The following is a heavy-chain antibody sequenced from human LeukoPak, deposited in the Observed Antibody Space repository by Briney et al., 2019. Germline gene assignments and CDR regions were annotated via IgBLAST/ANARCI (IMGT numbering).Heavy chain of an antibody. CDR1: GGTFSSYA. J-gene: IGHJ6*02. D-gene: IGHD4-23*01. Sequence: SVKVSCTASGGTFSSYAISWVRQAPGQGLEWMGGIIPIFGTANYAQKFQGRVTITADESTSTAYMELSSLRSEDTAVYYCARDAGGGNSDYYYYYGMDVWGQGTTVTVSS. CDR2: IIPIFGTA. CDR3: ARDAGGGNSDYYYYYGMDV. V-gene: IGHV1-69*13.